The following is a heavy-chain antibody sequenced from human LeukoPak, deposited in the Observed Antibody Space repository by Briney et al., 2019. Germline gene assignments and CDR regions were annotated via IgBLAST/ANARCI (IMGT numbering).Heavy chain of an antibody. J-gene: IGHJ5*02. Sequence: SETLSLTCTVSGGSISGYYWGWIRQPPGKGLEWIGSIYYSGSTYYNPSLKSRVTISVDTSKNQFSLKLSSVTAADTAVYYCARPGGSSSRWFDPWGQGTLVTVSS. CDR3: ARPGGSSSRWFDP. V-gene: IGHV4-39*01. CDR1: GGSISGYY. CDR2: IYYSGST. D-gene: IGHD6-6*01.